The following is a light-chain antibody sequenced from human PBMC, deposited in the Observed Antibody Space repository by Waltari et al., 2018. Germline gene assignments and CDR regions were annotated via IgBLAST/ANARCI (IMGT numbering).Light chain of an antibody. CDR3: QKYGTLPAT. J-gene: IGKJ1*01. CDR1: QSGTRT. Sequence: EIVLTQSPGTLSLSPGERATLFCRASQSGTRTLAWYQHKPGQAPRLLIYDASSRATGIPDRFSGSGYGTDFSLTISRLEPEDFAVYYCQKYGTLPATFGQGTKVEIK. V-gene: IGKV3-20*01. CDR2: DAS.